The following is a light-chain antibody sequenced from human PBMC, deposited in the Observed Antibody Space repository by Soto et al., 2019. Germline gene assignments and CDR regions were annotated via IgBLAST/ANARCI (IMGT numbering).Light chain of an antibody. CDR3: QQYGSLPLFT. CDR2: DAS. Sequence: LLTQSPDTLSLSPGERATLSCRAIQSVRNSYLAWYQVRPGRAPRLLIYDASTKATAIPDRISGGGSGTDFTLTITGLEPEDLAVYYCQQYGSLPLFTFGQGRLLEI. J-gene: IGKJ5*01. CDR1: QSVRNSY. V-gene: IGKV3-20*01.